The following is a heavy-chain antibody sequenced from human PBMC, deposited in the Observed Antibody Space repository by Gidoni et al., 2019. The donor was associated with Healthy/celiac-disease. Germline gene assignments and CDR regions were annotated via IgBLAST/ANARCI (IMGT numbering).Heavy chain of an antibody. J-gene: IGHJ4*02. V-gene: IGHV3-9*01. CDR1: GFTFDDYA. CDR2: ISWNSGSI. Sequence: EVQLVESGGGLVQPGRSLRLSCAASGFTFDDYAMHWVRQAPGKGLEGVSGISWNSGSIGYADSVKGRFTISRDNAKNSLYLQMNSLRAEDTALYYCAKAGIAVAGTAYFDYWGQGTLVTVSS. CDR3: AKAGIAVAGTAYFDY. D-gene: IGHD6-19*01.